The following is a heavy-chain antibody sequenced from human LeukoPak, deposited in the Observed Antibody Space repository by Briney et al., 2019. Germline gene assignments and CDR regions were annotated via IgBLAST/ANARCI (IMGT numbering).Heavy chain of an antibody. CDR2: IRYDGSNK. V-gene: IGHV3-30*02. Sequence: GGSLRLSCAASGFTLSSYGMHWVRQAPGKGLEWVAFIRYDGSNKYYADSVKGRFTISRDNSKNTLYLQMNSLRAEDTAVYYCAKEGSGYSYGHFDYWGQGTLVTVSS. CDR3: AKEGSGYSYGHFDY. J-gene: IGHJ4*02. CDR1: GFTLSSYG. D-gene: IGHD5-18*01.